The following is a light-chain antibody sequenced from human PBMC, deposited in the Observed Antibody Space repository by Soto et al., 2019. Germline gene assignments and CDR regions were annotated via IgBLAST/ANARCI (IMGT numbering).Light chain of an antibody. V-gene: IGKV1-5*01. CDR1: QSLSGW. J-gene: IGKJ1*01. Sequence: DIQMTQSPSTLSASVGDRVIITCRASQSLSGWLAWYQQKPGKAPKLLIYDASSLERGVPSRFSGSGSGTEFTLTISSLQSDDFATYYCQQYNSYWTFGQGTKVDIK. CDR3: QQYNSYWT. CDR2: DAS.